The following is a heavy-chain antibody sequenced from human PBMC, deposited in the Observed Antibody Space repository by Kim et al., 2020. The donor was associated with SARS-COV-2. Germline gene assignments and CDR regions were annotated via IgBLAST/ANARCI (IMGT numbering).Heavy chain of an antibody. CDR2: FDPEEGEM. J-gene: IGHJ4*02. CDR3: ATDPLNDSPLDH. V-gene: IGHV1-24*01. D-gene: IGHD1-1*01. CDR1: GYTLTELS. Sequence: ASVKVSCKLSGYTLTELSIHWVRQTPGKGLEWMGGFDPEEGEMVYARRFQGRVSMSEDTSTDTAYMELSSLRSGDTAMYYCATDPLNDSPLDHWGQGSLV.